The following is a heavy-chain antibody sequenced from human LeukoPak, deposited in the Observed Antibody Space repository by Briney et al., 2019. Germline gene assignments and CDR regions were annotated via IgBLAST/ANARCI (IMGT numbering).Heavy chain of an antibody. CDR2: INAGNGNT. J-gene: IGHJ3*02. Sequence: GASVKVSCKASGYTFTTYSIFWMRQAPGQGLEWMGWINAGNGNTKYSQKLQGRVTMTTDTSTSTAYMELRSLRSDDTAVYYCARYGAVAAHDAFDIWGQGTMVTVSS. V-gene: IGHV1-18*01. CDR1: GYTFTTYS. CDR3: ARYGAVAAHDAFDI. D-gene: IGHD6-19*01.